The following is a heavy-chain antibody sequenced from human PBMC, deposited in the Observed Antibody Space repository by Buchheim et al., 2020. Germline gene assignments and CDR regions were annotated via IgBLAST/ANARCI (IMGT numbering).Heavy chain of an antibody. Sequence: EVQLVESGGDLVQPGGSLTISCAVSGFTFTSYWMGWVRQPPGKGLEWVANINEDGSEKKYADSVRGRFIISRDNARTEVYLQMNSLRGDDTAIYYCARGTMATPGKDYWGQGTL. D-gene: IGHD4/OR15-4a*01. CDR3: ARGTMATPGKDY. J-gene: IGHJ4*02. CDR2: INEDGSEK. CDR1: GFTFTSYW. V-gene: IGHV3-7*01.